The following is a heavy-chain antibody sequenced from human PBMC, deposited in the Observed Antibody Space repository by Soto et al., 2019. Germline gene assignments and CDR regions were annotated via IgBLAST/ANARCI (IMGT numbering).Heavy chain of an antibody. V-gene: IGHV1-69*02. CDR1: GGTFSSYT. D-gene: IGHD6-6*01. CDR2: IIPILGIA. Sequence: SVKVSCKASGGTFSSYTISWVRQAPGPGLEWMGRIIPILGIANYAQKFQGRVTITADKSTSTAYMELSSLRSEDTAVYYCANSDSSSSLGAFDIWGQGTMVTVAS. J-gene: IGHJ3*02. CDR3: ANSDSSSSLGAFDI.